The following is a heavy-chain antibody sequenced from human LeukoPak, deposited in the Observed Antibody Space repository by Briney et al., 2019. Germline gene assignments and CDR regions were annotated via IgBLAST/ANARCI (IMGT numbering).Heavy chain of an antibody. CDR2: ISYDGSNK. Sequence: PGGSLRLSCAASGFTFSSYAMHWVRQAPGKGLEWVAVISYDGSNKYYADSVKGRFTISRDNPKNTLYLQMNSLRAEDTAVYYCASKDPEFDAFDIWGQGTMVTVSS. CDR1: GFTFSSYA. J-gene: IGHJ3*02. D-gene: IGHD3-10*01. CDR3: ASKDPEFDAFDI. V-gene: IGHV3-30-3*01.